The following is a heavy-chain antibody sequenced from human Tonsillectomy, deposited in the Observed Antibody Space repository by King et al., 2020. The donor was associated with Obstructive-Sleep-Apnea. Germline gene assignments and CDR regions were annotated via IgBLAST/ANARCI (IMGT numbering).Heavy chain of an antibody. CDR3: VTDRTDSYYNILTGYYLRPT. CDR1: GFTFSDYY. J-gene: IGHJ4*02. V-gene: IGHV3-11*01. D-gene: IGHD3-9*01. CDR2: ITSSGSTK. Sequence: VQLVESGGGWVKPGGSLRLSCAASGFTFSDYYMSWIRQAPGKGLEWVSYITSSGSTKYYADSVKGRFTISRDNAKNSLYLQMNSLRDEDTAVYYCVTDRTDSYYNILTGYYLRPTWGQGTLVTVSS.